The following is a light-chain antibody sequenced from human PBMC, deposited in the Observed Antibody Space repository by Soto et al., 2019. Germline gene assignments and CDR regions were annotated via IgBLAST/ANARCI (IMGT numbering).Light chain of an antibody. CDR2: DVT. CDR3: SSYTYSSTI. V-gene: IGLV2-14*01. CDR1: SSDVGGYNY. J-gene: IGLJ2*01. Sequence: QSVLTQPASVSGSPGQSITISCTGTSSDVGGYNYVSWYQQHPGKAPKLMIYDVTNRPSGVSNRFSGSKSGNTASLTISGLQAEDEADYYCSSYTYSSTIFGGGTKLTVL.